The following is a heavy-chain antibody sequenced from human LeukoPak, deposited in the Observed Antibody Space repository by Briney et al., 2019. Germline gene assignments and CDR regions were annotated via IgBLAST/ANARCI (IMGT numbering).Heavy chain of an antibody. CDR1: GGSISSGDYY. CDR3: ARHLRPAALYNWFDP. D-gene: IGHD2-2*01. CDR2: IYYSGST. J-gene: IGHJ5*02. Sequence: PSETLSLTCTVSGGSISSGDYYWSWIRQPPGKGLEWIGYIYYSGSTYYNPSLKSRVTISVDTSKNQFSLKLSSVTAADTAVYYCARHLRPAALYNWFDPWGQGTLVTVSS. V-gene: IGHV4-39*01.